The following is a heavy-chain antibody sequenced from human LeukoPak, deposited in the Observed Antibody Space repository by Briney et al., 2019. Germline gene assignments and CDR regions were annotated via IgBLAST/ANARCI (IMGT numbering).Heavy chain of an antibody. CDR3: ARVASTGPYFYGVDV. Sequence: GGSLRLSCAASGFTFSSYAMSWVRQAPGKGLEWVSAISGSGGSTYYADSVKGRFTISRDKSKSTLYLQMTSLRVEDTAVYYCARVASTGPYFYGVDVWGQGTTVTVSS. J-gene: IGHJ6*02. CDR1: GFTFSSYA. V-gene: IGHV3-23*01. CDR2: ISGSGGST.